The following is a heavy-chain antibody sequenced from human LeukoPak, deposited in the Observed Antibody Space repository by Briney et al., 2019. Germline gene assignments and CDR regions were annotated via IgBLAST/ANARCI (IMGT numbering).Heavy chain of an antibody. CDR3: ARVTTFYSYAMDV. D-gene: IGHD4-11*01. Sequence: GGSLRLSCAASGFTVSSNYMTWVRQAPGKGLEWVAIIYSGGTTYYADSVKGRFTISRQSSRNIVFLQMNSLRGEDTAVYYCARVTTFYSYAMDVWGQGTTVTVSS. CDR2: IYSGGTT. J-gene: IGHJ6*02. V-gene: IGHV3-53*04. CDR1: GFTVSSNY.